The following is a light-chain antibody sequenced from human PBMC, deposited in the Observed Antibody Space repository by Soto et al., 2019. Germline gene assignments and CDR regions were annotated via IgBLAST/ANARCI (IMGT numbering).Light chain of an antibody. Sequence: DIQMTQSPSAVSASVGATVTVTCRASQGITTFLAWFRQRPGKVPERLIYGASSLQSGVPSRFSGRGSGTEFTLTISSLQPEDCGTYYCLQHNSYPYTFGPGTKVEIK. J-gene: IGKJ2*01. CDR1: QGITTF. CDR3: LQHNSYPYT. V-gene: IGKV1-17*03. CDR2: GAS.